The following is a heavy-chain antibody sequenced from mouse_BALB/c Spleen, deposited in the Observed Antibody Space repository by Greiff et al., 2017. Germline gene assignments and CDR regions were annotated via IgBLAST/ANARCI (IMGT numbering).Heavy chain of an antibody. V-gene: IGHV7-3*02. CDR1: GFTFTDYY. CDR2: IRNKANGYTT. Sequence: EVMLVESGGGLVQPGGSLRLSCATSGFTFTDYYMSWVRQPPGKALEWLGFIRNKANGYTTEYSASVKGRFTISRDNSQSILYLQMNTLRAEDSATYYCARDITTVEGFAYWGQGTLVTVSA. CDR3: ARDITTVEGFAY. J-gene: IGHJ3*01. D-gene: IGHD1-1*01.